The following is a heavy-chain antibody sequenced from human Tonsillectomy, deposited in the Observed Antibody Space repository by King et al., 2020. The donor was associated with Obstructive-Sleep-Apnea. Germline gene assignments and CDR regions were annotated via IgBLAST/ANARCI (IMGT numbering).Heavy chain of an antibody. D-gene: IGHD6-19*01. Sequence: LQLQESGPGLEKPSETLSLTCTVSGGSISSSSYYWGWIRQPPGKGLEWIGSIYSGGNTYYNPSLKSRVIISIDTSKKQFSLNLSSVTAADTAVYYCARVWVIAVAPFDYWGQGTLVTVSS. CDR2: IYSGGNT. V-gene: IGHV4-39*07. CDR3: ARVWVIAVAPFDY. J-gene: IGHJ4*02. CDR1: GGSISSSSYY.